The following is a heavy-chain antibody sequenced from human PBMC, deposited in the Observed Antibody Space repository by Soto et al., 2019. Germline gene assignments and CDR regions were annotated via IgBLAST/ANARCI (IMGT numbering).Heavy chain of an antibody. Sequence: QVQLQESGPGLVKPSETLSLTCTVSGGSISSYYWSWIRQPAGKGLEWIGRIYTSGSTNYNPSLKSRVTMSVATSKNQFSLKLSSVTAADTAVYYCARDRVYYYDSSGRGWFDPWGQGTLVTVSS. V-gene: IGHV4-4*07. CDR1: GGSISSYY. CDR3: ARDRVYYYDSSGRGWFDP. D-gene: IGHD3-22*01. CDR2: IYTSGST. J-gene: IGHJ5*02.